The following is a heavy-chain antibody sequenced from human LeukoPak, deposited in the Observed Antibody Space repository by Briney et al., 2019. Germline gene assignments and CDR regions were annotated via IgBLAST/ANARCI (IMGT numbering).Heavy chain of an antibody. D-gene: IGHD1-1*01. V-gene: IGHV3-48*03. CDR3: AKAGGSMWYSPQFDY. CDR1: GFTFNSSQ. Sequence: SGGSLRLSCAASGFTFNSSQMSWVRQAPGKGLEWVSYISTGGRTTYYADSVKGRFTISRDNSKNTLDLQLNSLRPDDTAVYFCAKAGGSMWYSPQFDYWGPGTPVTVSS. CDR2: ISTGGRTT. J-gene: IGHJ4*02.